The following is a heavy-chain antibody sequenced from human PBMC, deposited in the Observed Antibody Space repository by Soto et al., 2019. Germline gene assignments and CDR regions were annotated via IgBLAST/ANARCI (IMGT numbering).Heavy chain of an antibody. CDR1: GFTFSSYG. V-gene: IGHV3-30*18. J-gene: IGHJ6*02. D-gene: IGHD4-17*01. CDR3: AKTQIIGDYGGYYYYYGMDV. Sequence: PGGSLRLSCAASGFTFSSYGMHWVRQAPGKGLEWVAVIPYDGSNKYYADSVKGRFTISRDNSKNTLYLQMNSLRAEDTAVYYCAKTQIIGDYGGYYYYYGMDVWGQGTTVTVSS. CDR2: IPYDGSNK.